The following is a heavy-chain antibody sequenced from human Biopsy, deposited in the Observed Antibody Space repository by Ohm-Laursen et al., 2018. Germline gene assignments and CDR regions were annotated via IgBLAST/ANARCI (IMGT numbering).Heavy chain of an antibody. CDR3: ARGGVVPTVTRFDP. J-gene: IGHJ5*02. V-gene: IGHV1-2*02. CDR2: ITPNSGAT. D-gene: IGHD3-10*01. CDR1: GYSFTGYY. Sequence: SVKVSCKASGYSFTGYYIHWVRQAPGPGVGGMGGITPNSGATKYAQKFQGRVTMSGDTSITTVYLELNTLRSDDTAVYYCARGGVVPTVTRFDPWGQGTQVTVSS.